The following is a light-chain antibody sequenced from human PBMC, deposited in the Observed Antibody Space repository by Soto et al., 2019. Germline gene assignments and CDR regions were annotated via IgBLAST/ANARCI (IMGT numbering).Light chain of an antibody. Sequence: LTQPHSVSESPGKTVTISCTRSSGSMASNYVQWYQQRPGSATTTVIYADNQRPSGVPDRFSGSIDSSSNSASLTISGLKTEDEADYYCQSYDSSNQVFGGGTKVTVL. V-gene: IGLV6-57*04. CDR3: QSYDSSNQV. CDR1: SGSMASNY. CDR2: ADN. J-gene: IGLJ2*01.